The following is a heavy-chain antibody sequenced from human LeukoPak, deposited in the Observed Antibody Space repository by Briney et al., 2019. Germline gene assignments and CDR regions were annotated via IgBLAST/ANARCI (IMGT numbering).Heavy chain of an antibody. J-gene: IGHJ5*02. V-gene: IGHV4-34*01. CDR1: GGSFSGYY. CDR2: INNSGST. Sequence: PSETLSLTCAVYGGSFSGYYWSWIRQPPGKGLEWIWEINNSGSTNYNPSPKSRVTISVDTYTNQFSLKLSSVTAADTAVYHCARCLRQQLVLLRFDPWGEGTLVTVSS. CDR3: ARCLRQQLVLLRFDP. D-gene: IGHD6-13*01.